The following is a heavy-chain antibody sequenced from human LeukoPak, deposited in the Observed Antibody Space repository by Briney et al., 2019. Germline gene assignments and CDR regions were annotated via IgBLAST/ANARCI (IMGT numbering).Heavy chain of an antibody. CDR3: ARGATYDY. CDR1: GFTFSSYA. Sequence: GGSLRLSCAASGFTFSSYAMHWVRQAPGKGLEWVAVISYDGSNKYYADSVKGRFTISRDNSKNTLYLQMNSLRAEHTAVYYCARGATYDYWGQGTLVTVSS. CDR2: ISYDGSNK. J-gene: IGHJ4*02. D-gene: IGHD3-10*01. V-gene: IGHV3-30-3*01.